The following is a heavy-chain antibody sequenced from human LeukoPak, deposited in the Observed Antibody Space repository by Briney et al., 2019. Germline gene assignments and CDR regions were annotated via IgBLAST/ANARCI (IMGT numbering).Heavy chain of an antibody. D-gene: IGHD2-21*01. CDR3: ARENGDGSTYYYYGMDV. CDR2: IIPILGIA. J-gene: IGHJ6*02. Sequence: ASVKVSCKASGGTFSSYAISWVRQAPGQGLEWMGRIIPILGIANYAQKFQGRVTITADKSTSTAYMELSSLRSEDTAVYYCARENGDGSTYYYYGMDVWGQGTTVTVSS. V-gene: IGHV1-69*04. CDR1: GGTFSSYA.